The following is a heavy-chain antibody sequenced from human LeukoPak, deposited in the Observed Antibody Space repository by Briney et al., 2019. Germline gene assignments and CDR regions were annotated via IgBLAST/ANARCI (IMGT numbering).Heavy chain of an antibody. CDR2: ISSSSSYI. CDR3: ARVYYYDSSGYFGY. D-gene: IGHD3-22*01. CDR1: GFTFSSYW. V-gene: IGHV3-21*01. Sequence: GGSLRLSCAASGFTFSSYWMHWVRQAPGKGLEWVSSISSSSSYIYYADSVKGRFTISRDNAKDSLYLQMNRLRAEDTAVYYCARVYYYDSSGYFGYWGQGTLVTVSS. J-gene: IGHJ4*02.